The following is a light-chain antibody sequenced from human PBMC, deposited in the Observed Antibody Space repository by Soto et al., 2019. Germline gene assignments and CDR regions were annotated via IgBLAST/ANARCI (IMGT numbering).Light chain of an antibody. CDR3: QQYHNWPPIT. Sequence: EIVMTQSPATLSVSPGERATLSCRASQTVSSNSAWYQQKPGQAPRLLIYGASTRATGIPARFSGSGSGTEFTLIISSLQSEDFAVYFCQQYHNWPPITFGQGTRLEN. CDR1: QTVSSN. V-gene: IGKV3-15*01. CDR2: GAS. J-gene: IGKJ5*01.